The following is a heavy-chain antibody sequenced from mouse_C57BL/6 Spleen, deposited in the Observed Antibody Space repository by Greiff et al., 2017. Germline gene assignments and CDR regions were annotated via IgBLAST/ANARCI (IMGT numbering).Heavy chain of an antibody. J-gene: IGHJ1*03. CDR3: ARELTTRYFDV. Sequence: EVKLMESEGGLVQPGSSMKLSCTASGFTFSDYYMAWVRQVPEKGLEWVANINYDGSSTYYLDSLKSRFIISRDNAKNILYLQMSSLKSEDTATYYCARELTTRYFDVWGTGTTVTVSS. V-gene: IGHV5-16*01. CDR2: INYDGSST. D-gene: IGHD2-12*01. CDR1: GFTFSDYY.